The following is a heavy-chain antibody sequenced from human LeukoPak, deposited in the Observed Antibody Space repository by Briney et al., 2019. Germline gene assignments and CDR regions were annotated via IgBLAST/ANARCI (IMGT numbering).Heavy chain of an antibody. J-gene: IGHJ5*02. V-gene: IGHV4-61*02. CDR2: IHTSGST. CDR1: GGSISSGSYY. CDR3: ATSPGDSSSWPQNWFDP. D-gene: IGHD6-13*01. Sequence: SETLSLTCTVSGGSISSGSYYWSWIRQPAGKGLEWIGRIHTSGSTNYNPSLKSRVTISVDTSKNQFSLKLSSVTAADTAVYYCATSPGDSSSWPQNWFDPWGQGTLVTVSS.